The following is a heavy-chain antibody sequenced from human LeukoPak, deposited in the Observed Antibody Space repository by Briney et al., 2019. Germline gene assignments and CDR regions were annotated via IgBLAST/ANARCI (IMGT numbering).Heavy chain of an antibody. D-gene: IGHD3-10*01. Sequence: AAVKVSCKASGYTFTAYRISWVRQAPGQGLEWMGWISGYNGDTKYAQRFEGRVTMTTDTSTTTAFMDLRSLRSDDTAVYFCATSTGAYSNRYFHYWGQGTLVSVSS. CDR1: GYTFTAYR. V-gene: IGHV1-18*01. CDR3: ATSTGAYSNRYFHY. CDR2: ISGYNGDT. J-gene: IGHJ4*02.